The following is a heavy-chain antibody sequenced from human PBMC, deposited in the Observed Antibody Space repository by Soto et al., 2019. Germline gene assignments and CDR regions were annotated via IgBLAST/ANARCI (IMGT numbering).Heavy chain of an antibody. CDR2: INHSGST. Sequence: PSETLSLTCAGYGGSCSGYYWSWIRQPPGKGLEWIGEINHSGSTNYNPSLKSRVTISVDTSKNQFSLKLSSVTAADTAVYYCARGRYYDFWSGYYLYYYGMDVRGQGTTVTVSS. D-gene: IGHD3-3*01. J-gene: IGHJ6*02. V-gene: IGHV4-34*01. CDR3: ARGRYYDFWSGYYLYYYGMDV. CDR1: GGSCSGYY.